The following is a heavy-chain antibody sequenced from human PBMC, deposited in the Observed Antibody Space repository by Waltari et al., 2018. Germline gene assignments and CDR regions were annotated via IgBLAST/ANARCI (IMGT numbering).Heavy chain of an antibody. Sequence: QVQLQESGPGLVKPSETLSLTCTVSGYSISSGYFWGWIRQPPGKGLEWIGRISYSGTTYYNPSLKSRFTISVDTSKNQFSLKLSSVTAADTAVYYCARTPDTALAEYYFDYWGQGALVTVAS. CDR2: ISYSGTT. D-gene: IGHD5-18*01. V-gene: IGHV4-38-2*02. CDR3: ARTPDTALAEYYFDY. CDR1: GYSISSGYF. J-gene: IGHJ4*02.